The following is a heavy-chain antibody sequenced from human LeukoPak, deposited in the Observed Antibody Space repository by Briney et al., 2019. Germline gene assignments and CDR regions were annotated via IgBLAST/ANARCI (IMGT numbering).Heavy chain of an antibody. CDR1: GYSFTSYW. CDR3: ATSTVTPRIDY. V-gene: IGHV5-51*01. D-gene: IGHD4-11*01. J-gene: IGHJ4*02. CDR2: IYPGDSDT. Sequence: GESLKISCKGSGYSFTSYWIGWVRQMPGKGLEWMGIIYPGDSDTGYSPSFQGQVTISADKSISTAYLQWSSLKASDTAMYYFATSTVTPRIDYGGQGTLVAVSS.